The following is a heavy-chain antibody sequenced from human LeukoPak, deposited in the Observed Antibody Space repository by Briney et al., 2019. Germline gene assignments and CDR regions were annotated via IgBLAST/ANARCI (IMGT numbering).Heavy chain of an antibody. D-gene: IGHD2-15*01. Sequence: GGSLRLSCAASGFTFSSYAMHWVRQAPGKGLEYVSAISSNGGSTYYANSVRGRFTISRDNSKNTLYLQMGSLRAEDMAVYYCASCSGGSCYSFDYWGQGTLVTVSS. J-gene: IGHJ4*02. V-gene: IGHV3-64*01. CDR1: GFTFSSYA. CDR2: ISSNGGST. CDR3: ASCSGGSCYSFDY.